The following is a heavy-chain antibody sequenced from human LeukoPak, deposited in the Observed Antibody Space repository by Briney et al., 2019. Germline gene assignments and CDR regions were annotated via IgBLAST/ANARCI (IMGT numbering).Heavy chain of an antibody. Sequence: GGSLRLSCAASRITVTANNMRWGRQAPGKGLEWVSVISGGGTTYYADSVKGRFTISRDNSNNTLYLQMNCLRVEDTAMYYCARKKATTDDYWGQGTLVTVSS. CDR3: ARKKATTDDY. V-gene: IGHV3-53*01. CDR1: RITVTANN. D-gene: IGHD5-24*01. J-gene: IGHJ4*02. CDR2: ISGGGTT.